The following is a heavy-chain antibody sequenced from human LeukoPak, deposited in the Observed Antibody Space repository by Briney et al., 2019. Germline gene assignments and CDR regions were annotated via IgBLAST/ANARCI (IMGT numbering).Heavy chain of an antibody. CDR1: GFTFSRYW. CDR3: ARGYSYGYSDY. V-gene: IGHV3-74*01. J-gene: IGHJ4*02. Sequence: PGGSLRLPCAASGFTFSRYWMHWVRQAPGKGLVWVSRINSDGSSTTYADSVKGRFTISRDNAKNTLYLQMNSLRAEDTAVYHCARGYSYGYSDYWGQGTLVTVSS. CDR2: INSDGSST. D-gene: IGHD5-18*01.